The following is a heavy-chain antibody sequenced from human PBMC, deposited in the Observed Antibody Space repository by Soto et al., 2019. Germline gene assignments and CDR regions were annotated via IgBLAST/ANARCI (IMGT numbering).Heavy chain of an antibody. J-gene: IGHJ4*02. V-gene: IGHV4-61*01. CDR2: IYYGGST. Sequence: PSETLSLTCTVSGGSVSSGSYYWSWIRQPPGKGLEWIGYIYYGGSTNYNPSLKSRVTISVDTSKNQFSLKLSSVTAADTAVYYCAREARYSSSYIGYWGQGTLVTVSS. CDR3: AREARYSSSYIGY. D-gene: IGHD6-13*01. CDR1: GGSVSSGSYY.